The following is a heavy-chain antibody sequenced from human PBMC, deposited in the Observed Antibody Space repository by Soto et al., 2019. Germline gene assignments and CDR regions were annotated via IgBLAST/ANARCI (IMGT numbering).Heavy chain of an antibody. CDR3: VRHQAASGNSKFDS. CDR1: QYSFTIYW. D-gene: IGHD2-15*01. J-gene: IGHJ4*02. Sequence: GESLKISCQAFQYSFTIYWISWVRQVPGKGLEWMGRIDPSNSYASYSPSFQGHVTISVEKSTSTVHLQWDTLRASDTAMYFCVRHQAASGNSKFDSCGQGTQVTVSS. V-gene: IGHV5-10-1*01. CDR2: IDPSNSYA.